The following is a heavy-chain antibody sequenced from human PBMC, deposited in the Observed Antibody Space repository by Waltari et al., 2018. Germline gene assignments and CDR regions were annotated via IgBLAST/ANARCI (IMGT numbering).Heavy chain of an antibody. CDR3: AKEGNVVVGPAAIVDY. V-gene: IGHV3-30*02. Sequence: QVHLVESGGGVVQPGGSLRLSCAASGFTFTSYGIHWVRQAPGRGLGWVAFISFDGSNRYYADSVKGRFTISRDNNENTLYLQMSSLRAEDTAVYYCAKEGNVVVGPAAIVDYWGQGTLVTVSS. CDR2: ISFDGSNR. J-gene: IGHJ4*02. CDR1: GFTFTSYG. D-gene: IGHD2-2*01.